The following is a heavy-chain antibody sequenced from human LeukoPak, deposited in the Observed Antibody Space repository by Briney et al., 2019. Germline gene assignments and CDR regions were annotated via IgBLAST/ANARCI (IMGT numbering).Heavy chain of an antibody. V-gene: IGHV3-66*01. CDR2: LYSGGDT. D-gene: IGHD6-19*01. CDR3: ARGDTGFSSAWGRDFDY. Sequence: GGSLRLSCAAFGFTVSSKYMSWVRQAPGKGLEWVSVLYSGGDTYYADSVKGRFTISRDNSKKTLYLQMNNLRPEDTAVYYCARGDTGFSSAWGRDFDYWGQGTLVTVSS. J-gene: IGHJ4*02. CDR1: GFTVSSKY.